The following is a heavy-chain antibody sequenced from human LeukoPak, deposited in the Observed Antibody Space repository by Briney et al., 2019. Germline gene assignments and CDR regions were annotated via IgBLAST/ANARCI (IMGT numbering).Heavy chain of an antibody. D-gene: IGHD3-3*01. CDR2: ISTGGSYI. CDR1: GFTFDDYG. J-gene: IGHJ4*02. Sequence: PGGSLRLSCAASGFTFDDYGMTWVRQAPGKGLEWVSSISTGGSYIYDADSVKGRFTISRDNAQNPLYLQMHSLTVDDTAVYYCARHDLLSGYYALDYWGPGTLVIVSS. CDR3: ARHDLLSGYYALDY. V-gene: IGHV3-21*06.